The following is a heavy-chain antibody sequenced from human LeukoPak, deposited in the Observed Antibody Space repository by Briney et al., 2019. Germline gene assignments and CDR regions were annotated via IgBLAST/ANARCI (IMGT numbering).Heavy chain of an antibody. CDR3: AKDGGDGEIDY. V-gene: IGHV3-43D*03. CDR2: ISWDGGST. Sequence: GGSLRLSCATSGFTFDDYPMHWVRQARGKGLEWVYLISWDGGSTYYADSVKGRFTISRDNSKNSLYLQMNSLRAEDTALYYCAKDGGDGEIDYWGQGTLVTVSS. D-gene: IGHD2-21*02. J-gene: IGHJ4*02. CDR1: GFTFDDYP.